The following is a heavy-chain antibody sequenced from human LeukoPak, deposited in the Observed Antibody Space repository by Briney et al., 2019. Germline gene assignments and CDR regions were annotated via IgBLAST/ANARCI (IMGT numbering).Heavy chain of an antibody. CDR1: GFTFSNAW. V-gene: IGHV3-69-1*01. Sequence: GGSLRLSCAASGFTFSNAWMSWVRQAPGKGLEWVSSISSSSYIYYADSVKGRFTISRDNAKNSLYLQMNSLRAEDTAVYYCARDRPPASTTIFDYWGQGTLVTVSS. CDR3: ARDRPPASTTIFDY. J-gene: IGHJ4*02. CDR2: ISSSSYI. D-gene: IGHD2-2*01.